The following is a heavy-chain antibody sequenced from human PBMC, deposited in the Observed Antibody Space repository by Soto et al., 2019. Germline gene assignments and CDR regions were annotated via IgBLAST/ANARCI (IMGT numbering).Heavy chain of an antibody. CDR3: TRREKSSSTSYYMDV. Sequence: GGSLRLSCAASGFTFSGSAMHWVRQASGKGLEWVGRIRSKANSYATAYAASVKGRFTISRDDSKNTAYLQMNSLKTEDTAVYYCTRREKSSSTSYYMDVWGKGTTVTVSS. J-gene: IGHJ6*03. V-gene: IGHV3-73*01. CDR1: GFTFSGSA. CDR2: IRSKANSYAT. D-gene: IGHD2-2*01.